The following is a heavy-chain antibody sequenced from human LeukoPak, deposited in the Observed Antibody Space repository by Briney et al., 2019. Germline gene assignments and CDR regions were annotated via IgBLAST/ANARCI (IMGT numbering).Heavy chain of an antibody. CDR2: ISSSSSYI. CDR3: AKNVNKYYHSSGSYYVDY. D-gene: IGHD3-22*01. V-gene: IGHV3-21*04. Sequence: RTGGSLRLSCAASGFTFSSYSMNWVRQAPGKGLEWVSSISSSSSYIYYADSVKGRFTISRDNSKNTLFLQMDSLRAEDTAVYYCAKNVNKYYHSSGSYYVDYWGQGTLVTVPS. CDR1: GFTFSSYS. J-gene: IGHJ4*02.